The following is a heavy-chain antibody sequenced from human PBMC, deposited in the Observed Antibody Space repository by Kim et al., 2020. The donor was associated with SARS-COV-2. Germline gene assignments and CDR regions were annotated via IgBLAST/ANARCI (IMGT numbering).Heavy chain of an antibody. CDR3: ARVRSARRLLDYYYMDV. CDR1: GYTFTSYD. D-gene: IGHD6-6*01. V-gene: IGHV1-8*01. CDR2: MNPNSGNT. Sequence: ASVKVSCKASGYTFTSYDINWVRQATGQGLEWMGWMNPNSGNTGYAQKFQGRVTMTRNTYISTAYMELSSLRSEDTAVYYCARVRSARRLLDYYYMDVWGKGTKGTVSS. J-gene: IGHJ6*03.